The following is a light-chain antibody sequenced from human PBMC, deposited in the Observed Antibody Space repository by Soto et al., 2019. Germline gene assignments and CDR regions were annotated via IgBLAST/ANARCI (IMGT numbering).Light chain of an antibody. J-gene: IGKJ1*01. V-gene: IGKV3-20*01. Sequence: EIVLTQAPATLSLSPGERATLSCRASQSVSSNCFAWYQKKPGQATRFLISGASSRATGVPDRFSGSGSRTDFTLTISRLEPEDFAVFYCQQYGSTPSTFGQGTKVDIK. CDR2: GAS. CDR3: QQYGSTPST. CDR1: QSVSSNC.